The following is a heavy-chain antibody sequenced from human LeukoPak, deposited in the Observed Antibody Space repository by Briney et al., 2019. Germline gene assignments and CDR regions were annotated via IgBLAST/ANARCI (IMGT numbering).Heavy chain of an antibody. Sequence: SVKVSCKASGGTFSSYAISWVRQAPGQGVAWMGGIIPIFGTANYAQKFQGRVTITADKSTSTAYMELSSLRSEDTAVYYCARGATAYYYYMDVWGKGTTVTVSS. J-gene: IGHJ6*03. V-gene: IGHV1-69*06. D-gene: IGHD5-12*01. CDR3: ARGATAYYYYMDV. CDR2: IIPIFGTA. CDR1: GGTFSSYA.